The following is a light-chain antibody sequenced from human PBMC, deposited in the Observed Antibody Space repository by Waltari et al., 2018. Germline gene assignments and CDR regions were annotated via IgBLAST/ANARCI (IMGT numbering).Light chain of an antibody. J-gene: IGKJ2*01. V-gene: IGKV3-15*01. Sequence: EIVVTQSPATLSVSPGERATLSCRASQSVGSNLAWYQQKPGQAPRLLTYGASTRGTGIPARFSGSGSGTEFTLTISSLQSEDFAVYYCQRYSNWPPEYTFGQGTKLEIK. CDR3: QRYSNWPPEYT. CDR2: GAS. CDR1: QSVGSN.